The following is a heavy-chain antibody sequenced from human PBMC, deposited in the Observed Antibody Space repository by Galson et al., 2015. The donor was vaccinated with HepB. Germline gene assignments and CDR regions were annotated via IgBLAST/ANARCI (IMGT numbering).Heavy chain of an antibody. D-gene: IGHD4/OR15-4a*01. CDR3: SRDRDTATLDYGANRGGDNFDY. J-gene: IGHJ4*02. CDR1: GFSFSQYG. CDR2: IWFDGSKR. Sequence: SLRLSCAASGFSFSQYGMHWVRQAPGKGLEWVALIWFDGSKRLYADSVAGRFPISRDDAKNTLFLVVTSPRCEDTAMYYCSRDRDTATLDYGANRGGDNFDYWGQGTLVTVAS. V-gene: IGHV3-33*01.